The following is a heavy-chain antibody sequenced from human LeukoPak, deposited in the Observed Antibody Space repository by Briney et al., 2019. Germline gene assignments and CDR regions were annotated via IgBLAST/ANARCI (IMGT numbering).Heavy chain of an antibody. CDR3: ARSNRLRNWFDP. J-gene: IGHJ5*02. V-gene: IGHV3-30-3*01. CDR2: ISSDGGNR. CDR1: GFTFSSYA. D-gene: IGHD3-16*01. Sequence: GGSLRLSCAASGFTFSSYAMHWVRRAPGKALEWVATISSDGGNRYYSDSVKGRFTISRDNSKNTLYLQMNSLRAEDTAVYYCARSNRLRNWFDPWGQGTLVTVSS.